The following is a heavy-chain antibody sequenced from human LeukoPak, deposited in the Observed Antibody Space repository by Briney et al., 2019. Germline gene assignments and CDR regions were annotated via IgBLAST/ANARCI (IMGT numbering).Heavy chain of an antibody. CDR2: IYHSGTT. Sequence: PSQTLSLTCTVSGDSMTRGGYYWSWVRQHPGKGLEWIGFIYHSGTTFYNPSLEGRAAISVDTSQNQFSLKLTSVTAADTAVYYCARAVDYWNYFDYWGQGTLVTVSS. V-gene: IGHV4-31*03. CDR3: ARAVDYWNYFDY. J-gene: IGHJ4*02. D-gene: IGHD1-1*01. CDR1: GDSMTRGGYY.